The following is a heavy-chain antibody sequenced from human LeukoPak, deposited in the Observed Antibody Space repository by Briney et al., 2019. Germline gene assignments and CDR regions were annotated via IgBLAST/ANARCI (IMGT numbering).Heavy chain of an antibody. CDR2: IYPGGSET. CDR3: ARASRDGYNQNFDH. CDR1: GYSFSSYW. J-gene: IGHJ4*02. Sequence: GESLKISCKGLGYSFSSYWNAWVRQRPGKGLVWMGIIYPGGSETRYDPSFQGQVTISADSSTSTAYLQWSSLRASDTAMYYCARASRDGYNQNFDHWGQGTLVTVSS. V-gene: IGHV5-51*01. D-gene: IGHD5-24*01.